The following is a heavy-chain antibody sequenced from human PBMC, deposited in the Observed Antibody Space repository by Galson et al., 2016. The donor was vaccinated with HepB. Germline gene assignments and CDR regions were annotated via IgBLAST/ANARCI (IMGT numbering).Heavy chain of an antibody. CDR3: AREGAVAATAYGGNSGAYGY. Sequence: SVKVSCKASGYTFTGYYLHWIRQAPGQGLECMGSVNPTTGSATYSQKFQGRVTMTRDTSTSTVYMELSSLRSPDTAVYFCAREGAVAATAYGGNSGAYGYWGQGTLVIVSS. D-gene: IGHD4-23*01. CDR2: VNPTTGSA. CDR1: GYTFTGYY. V-gene: IGHV1-46*01. J-gene: IGHJ4*02.